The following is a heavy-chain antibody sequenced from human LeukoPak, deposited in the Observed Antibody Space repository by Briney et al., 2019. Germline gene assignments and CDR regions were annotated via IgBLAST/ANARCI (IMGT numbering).Heavy chain of an antibody. Sequence: SQTLSLTCAVSGDSISSGGYSWSWIRQPPGKGLEWIGYIYHSGTTYYNPSLKSRVTISVDRSKNQFSLKLSSVTAADTAVYYCARSTYGDYPDYWGQGTLVTVSS. CDR2: IYHSGTT. CDR1: GDSISSGGYS. D-gene: IGHD4-17*01. CDR3: ARSTYGDYPDY. J-gene: IGHJ4*02. V-gene: IGHV4-30-2*01.